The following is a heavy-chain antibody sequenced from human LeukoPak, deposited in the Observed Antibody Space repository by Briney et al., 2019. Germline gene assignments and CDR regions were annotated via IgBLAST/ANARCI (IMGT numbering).Heavy chain of an antibody. CDR1: GGTYSSYA. CDR3: ARDGDPYSGSYSGFDY. J-gene: IGHJ4*02. Sequence: EASVKVSCKASGGTYSSYAISWVRQAPGQGLEWMGGIIPIFGTANYAQKFQGRVTITADESTSTAYMELSSLRSEDTAVYYCARDGDPYSGSYSGFDYWGQGTLVTVSS. D-gene: IGHD1-26*01. CDR2: IIPIFGTA. V-gene: IGHV1-69*13.